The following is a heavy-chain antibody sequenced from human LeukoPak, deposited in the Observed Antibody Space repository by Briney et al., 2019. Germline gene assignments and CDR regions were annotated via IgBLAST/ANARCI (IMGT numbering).Heavy chain of an antibody. Sequence: GASVKVSCKASGYTFTSYGISWVRQAPGQGLEWMGWISAYNGNTNYAQKLQGRVTMTTDTSTSTAYMELRSLRPDDTAVYYCARGIGYCSGGSCSDYWGQGTLVTVSS. J-gene: IGHJ4*02. CDR3: ARGIGYCSGGSCSDY. D-gene: IGHD2-15*01. CDR2: ISAYNGNT. V-gene: IGHV1-18*01. CDR1: GYTFTSYG.